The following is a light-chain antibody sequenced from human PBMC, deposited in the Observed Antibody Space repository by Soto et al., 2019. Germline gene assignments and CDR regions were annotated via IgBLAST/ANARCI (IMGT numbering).Light chain of an antibody. CDR2: AAS. CDR1: QSISTY. CDR3: QQSYDTPYT. V-gene: IGKV1-39*01. Sequence: DLQMTQSPSSLSPSVGDRVTITCRASQSISTYLNWFQQTPGKAPKLLIYAASTLQTGVPSRFSGSGSGTDFTLTISSLQPEDFGTYYCQQSYDTPYTFGQGTKLEIK. J-gene: IGKJ2*01.